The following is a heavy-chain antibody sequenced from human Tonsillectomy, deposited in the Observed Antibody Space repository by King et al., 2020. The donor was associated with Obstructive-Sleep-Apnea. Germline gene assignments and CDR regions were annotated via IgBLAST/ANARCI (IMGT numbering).Heavy chain of an antibody. D-gene: IGHD3-10*01. Sequence: QLVQSGGGVVQPGRSLRLSCAASGFTFSSYAMHWVRQAPGKGLEWVAVISYDGSNKYYPDSVKGRFTISRDNSKNTLYLQMNSLRAEDTAVYYCARERGASGSYCFDYWGQGTLVTVSS. CDR3: ARERGASGSYCFDY. CDR2: ISYDGSNK. J-gene: IGHJ4*02. V-gene: IGHV3-30-3*01. CDR1: GFTFSSYA.